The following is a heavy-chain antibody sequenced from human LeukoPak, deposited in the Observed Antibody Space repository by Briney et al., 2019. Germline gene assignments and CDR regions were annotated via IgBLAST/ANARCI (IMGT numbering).Heavy chain of an antibody. Sequence: PSETLSLTCTVSGGSISSSSYYWGWIRQPPGKGLEWIGSIYYSGSTYYNPSLKSRVTISVDTSKNQFSLKLSSVTAADTAVYYCARPGGYGSGGNYWGQGTLVTVSS. CDR1: GGSISSSSYY. CDR2: IYYSGST. CDR3: ARPGGYGSGGNY. D-gene: IGHD2-8*02. V-gene: IGHV4-39*01. J-gene: IGHJ4*02.